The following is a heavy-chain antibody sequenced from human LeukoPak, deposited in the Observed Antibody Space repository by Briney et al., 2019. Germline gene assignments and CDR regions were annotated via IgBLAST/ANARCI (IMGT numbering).Heavy chain of an antibody. CDR1: GYTFTSYD. D-gene: IGHD1-26*01. CDR2: MNPNSGNT. Sequence: ASVKVSCKASGYTFTSYDINWVRQATGQGLEWMGWMNPNSGNTGYAQKFQGRVTMTRDTSISTAYMELSRLRSDDTAVYYCARSGSYFDYYYMDVWGKGTTVTVSS. V-gene: IGHV1-8*01. CDR3: ARSGSYFDYYYMDV. J-gene: IGHJ6*03.